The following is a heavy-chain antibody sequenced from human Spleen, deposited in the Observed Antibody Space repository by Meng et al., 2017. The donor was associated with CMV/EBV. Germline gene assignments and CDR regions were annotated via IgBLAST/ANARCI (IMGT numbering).Heavy chain of an antibody. CDR3: ARDLDPHYYDGGRAFDI. J-gene: IGHJ3*02. CDR1: GFTFDDYS. D-gene: IGHD3-22*01. Sequence: SLKISCAASGFTFDDYSMHWVRQSPGKGLEWVSGISWNSGSIGYADSVRGRFIISRDNAKNSLYLQMNSLRAEDTAVYYCARDLDPHYYDGGRAFDIWGLGTMVTVSS. V-gene: IGHV3-9*01. CDR2: ISWNSGSI.